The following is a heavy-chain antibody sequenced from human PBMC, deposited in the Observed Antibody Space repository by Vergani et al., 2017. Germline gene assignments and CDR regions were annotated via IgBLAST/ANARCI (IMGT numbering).Heavy chain of an antibody. Sequence: QVQLVQSGAEVKKPGASVKVSCKASGYTFTSYYMHWVRQAPGQGLEWMGIINPSGGSTSYAQKFQGRVTMTRDTSTSTVYMELGSLRSEDTAVYYCARAGITMLRGVMWYGMDVWGQGTTVTVSS. J-gene: IGHJ6*02. V-gene: IGHV1-46*03. CDR2: INPSGGST. CDR3: ARAGITMLRGVMWYGMDV. CDR1: GYTFTSYY. D-gene: IGHD3-10*01.